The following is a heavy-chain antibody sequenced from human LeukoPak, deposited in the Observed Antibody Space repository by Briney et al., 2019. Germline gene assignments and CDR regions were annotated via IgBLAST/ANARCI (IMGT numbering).Heavy chain of an antibody. Sequence: GGSLRLSCVVSGISLSNYGMHWVRQAPGKGLEWVAVISYDGSNKYYADSVKGRFTISRDNSKNTLYLQMNSLRAEDTAVYYCAKDLFLAVTTADYWGQGTLVTVSS. J-gene: IGHJ4*02. D-gene: IGHD4-17*01. CDR3: AKDLFLAVTTADY. CDR2: ISYDGSNK. V-gene: IGHV3-30*18. CDR1: GISLSNYG.